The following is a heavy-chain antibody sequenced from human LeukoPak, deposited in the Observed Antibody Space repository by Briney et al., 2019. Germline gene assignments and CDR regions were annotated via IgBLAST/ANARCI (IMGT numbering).Heavy chain of an antibody. J-gene: IGHJ5*02. D-gene: IGHD3-3*01. Sequence: SETLSLTCTVSGYSISSGYYWGWIRQPPGKGLEWIGSIYHSGSTYYNPSLKSRVTISVDTSKNQFSLKLGSVTAADTAVYYCARVSGLYDFWSGYYTNNWFDPWGQGTLVTVSS. CDR3: ARVSGLYDFWSGYYTNNWFDP. CDR1: GYSISSGYY. CDR2: IYHSGST. V-gene: IGHV4-38-2*02.